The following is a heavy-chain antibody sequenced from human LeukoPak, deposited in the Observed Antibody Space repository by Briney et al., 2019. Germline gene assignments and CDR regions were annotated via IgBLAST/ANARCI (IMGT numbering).Heavy chain of an antibody. J-gene: IGHJ4*02. CDR3: ARGAGWLYD. Sequence: SVKVSSETTEDTLRNVAFSWVRQAPGQGLEWLGGIIPMIATASYSQKFQGRVSINADKSTNTVYMELSSLKLEDTAVYYCARGAGWLYDWGQGTLVIVSS. D-gene: IGHD3-22*01. CDR2: IIPMIATA. CDR1: EDTLRNVA. V-gene: IGHV1-69*06.